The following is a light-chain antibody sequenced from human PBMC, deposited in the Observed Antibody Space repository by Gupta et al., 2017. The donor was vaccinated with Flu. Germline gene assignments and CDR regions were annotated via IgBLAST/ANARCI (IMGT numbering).Light chain of an antibody. CDR2: AAS. CDR1: QSVGST. J-gene: IGKJ5*01. CDR3: QQRSKWPLT. Sequence: EIVLTQSPATLSLSPGERATLSCRASQSVGSTLAWFQQKPGQAPRLLIYAASNRATGIPARFSGSGSGTDFTLSISSLEPEDFAVYYCQQRSKWPLTFGQGTQLEIK. V-gene: IGKV3-11*01.